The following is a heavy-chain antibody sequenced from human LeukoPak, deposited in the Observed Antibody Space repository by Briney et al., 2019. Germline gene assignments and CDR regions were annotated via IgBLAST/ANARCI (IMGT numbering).Heavy chain of an antibody. CDR2: IYYSGST. CDR1: GGSISSYY. J-gene: IGHJ4*02. Sequence: SGTLSLTCTVSGGSISSYYWSWIRQPPGKGLEWIGYIYYSGSTNYNPSLKSRVTISVDTSKNQFSLKLSSVTAADTAVYYCARHVGYCSSTSCYGVYFDYWGQGTLVTVSS. CDR3: ARHVGYCSSTSCYGVYFDY. D-gene: IGHD2-2*01. V-gene: IGHV4-59*08.